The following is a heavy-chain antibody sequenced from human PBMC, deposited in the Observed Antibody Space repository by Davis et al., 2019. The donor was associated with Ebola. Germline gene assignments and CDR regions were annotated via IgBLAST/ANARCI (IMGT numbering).Heavy chain of an antibody. J-gene: IGHJ4*02. CDR3: AGGSVAYCGGDCYSYFDY. CDR2: INPNDGRT. D-gene: IGHD2-21*02. CDR1: GYTFTNYY. Sequence: AASVKVSCKASGYTFTNYYMHWVRQAPGQGLEWMGMINPNDGRTIYAQKFQGRVTMTRDTSTSTVYMELSSLRSEDTAVYYCAGGSVAYCGGDCYSYFDYWGQGTLVTVSS. V-gene: IGHV1-46*01.